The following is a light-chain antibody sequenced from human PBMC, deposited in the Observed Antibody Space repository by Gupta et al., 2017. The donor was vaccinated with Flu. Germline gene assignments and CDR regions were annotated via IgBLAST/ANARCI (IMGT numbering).Light chain of an antibody. CDR3: QQYNHGSWT. CDR1: QSISTW. CDR2: KAS. Sequence: DIQMTQSPSTLSASVGDRVTITCRASQSISTWLAWYQQKPGKAPKLLIYKASTLERGVPSRFSGSGSGTEFTLTISSLQPDDFATYYCQQYNHGSWTFGQGTKVEI. V-gene: IGKV1-5*03. J-gene: IGKJ1*01.